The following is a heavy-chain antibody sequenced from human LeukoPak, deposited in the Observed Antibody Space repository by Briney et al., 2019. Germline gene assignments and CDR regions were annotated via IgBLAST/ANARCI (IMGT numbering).Heavy chain of an antibody. CDR1: GYTFTGYY. J-gene: IGHJ4*02. Sequence: GASVKVSCKASGYTFTGYYMHWVRQAPGQGLEWMGRINPNSGGTNYAQKFQGRVTMTRDTSISTAYMELSRLRSDDTAVYYCARWGLMSDIVVVVAATHFDYWGQGTLVTVSS. CDR2: INPNSGGT. CDR3: ARWGLMSDIVVVVAATHFDY. V-gene: IGHV1-2*06. D-gene: IGHD2-15*01.